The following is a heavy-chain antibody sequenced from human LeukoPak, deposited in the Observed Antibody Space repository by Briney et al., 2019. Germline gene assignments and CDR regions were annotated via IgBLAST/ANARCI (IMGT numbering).Heavy chain of an antibody. V-gene: IGHV3-11*04. D-gene: IGHD4-11*01. J-gene: IGHJ5*01. CDR2: ITSDSITR. CDR1: GFTFSDYY. Sequence: GGSLRLSCAASGFTFSDYYMNWIRQAPGRGLEWVSYITSDSITRFYADSVKGRFTASRDNAEKSMYLQMNNLRAEDTADYCARLGLRAIDYSNPEFDSWGQGTLVTVSS. CDR3: ARLGLRAIDYSNPEFDS.